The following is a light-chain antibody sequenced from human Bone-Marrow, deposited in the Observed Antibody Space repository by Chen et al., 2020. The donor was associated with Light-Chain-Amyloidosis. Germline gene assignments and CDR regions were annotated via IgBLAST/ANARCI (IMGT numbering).Light chain of an antibody. J-gene: IGLJ3*02. CDR3: QVWDRSSDRPV. CDR1: NLESTS. Sequence: SSVLTQPSSGSAAPGQTATTTCGGHNLESTSVHWYQQTPGQAPLLIVYDDSNRPSGIPERLSGSNSGNTATLTISRVEAGDEADYYCQVWDRSSDRPVFGGGTKLTVL. V-gene: IGLV3-21*02. CDR2: DDS.